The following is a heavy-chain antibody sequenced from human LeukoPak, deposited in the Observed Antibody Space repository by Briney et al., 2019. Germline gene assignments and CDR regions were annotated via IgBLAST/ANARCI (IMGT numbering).Heavy chain of an antibody. D-gene: IGHD7-27*01. CDR2: VNGRGATT. V-gene: IGHV3-23*01. Sequence: PGGSLRLSCAASGFASGFTFSDYAVSWVRQAPGKGPEWVASVNGRGATTYYADSVRGRFTISRDNSKNTLYLQMISLGADDTAIYFCAKAPATGEGYYSYYMDVWGKGTTVTVSS. J-gene: IGHJ6*03. CDR1: GFTFSDYA. CDR3: AKAPATGEGYYSYYMDV.